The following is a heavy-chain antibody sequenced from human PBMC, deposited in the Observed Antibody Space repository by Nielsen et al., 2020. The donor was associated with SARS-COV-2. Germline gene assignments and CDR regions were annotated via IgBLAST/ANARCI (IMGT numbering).Heavy chain of an antibody. D-gene: IGHD3-3*01. CDR2: INSDGSST. V-gene: IGHV3-74*01. CDR3: ARLKRFLEWQDAFDI. Sequence: WIRQPPGKGLVWVSRINSDGSSTSYADSVKGRFTISRDNAKNSLYLQMNSLRAEDTAVYYCARLKRFLEWQDAFDIWGQGTMVTVSS. J-gene: IGHJ3*02.